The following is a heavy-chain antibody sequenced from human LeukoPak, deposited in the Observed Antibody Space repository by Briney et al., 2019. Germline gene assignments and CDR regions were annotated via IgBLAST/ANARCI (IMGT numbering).Heavy chain of an antibody. CDR2: ISWNSDTI. D-gene: IGHD6-13*01. J-gene: IGHJ4*02. V-gene: IGHV3-9*01. CDR1: GFTFDDYA. Sequence: PGRSLRLSCAASGFTFDDYAMHWVRQAPGKGLEWVSGISWNSDTIVYADSVKGRFTISRDNAKNSLYLQMNSLTTEDTALYYCAKDAWVETFVAAVLRNYFDYWGQGTLVTVSS. CDR3: AKDAWVETFVAAVLRNYFDY.